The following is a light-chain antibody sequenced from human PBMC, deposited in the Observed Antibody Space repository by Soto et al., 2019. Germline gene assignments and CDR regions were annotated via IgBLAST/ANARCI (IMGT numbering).Light chain of an antibody. CDR3: QQRSNWIT. V-gene: IGKV3-11*01. CDR2: DAS. CDR1: QSVDTW. J-gene: IGKJ5*01. Sequence: EIVLTQSPATLSLSPGDTATLSCRASQSVDTWFTWYQQKPGQAPRLLIYDASNRATGIPARFSGSGSGTDFTLTISSLEPEDFAVYYCQQRSNWITFGQGTRLEIE.